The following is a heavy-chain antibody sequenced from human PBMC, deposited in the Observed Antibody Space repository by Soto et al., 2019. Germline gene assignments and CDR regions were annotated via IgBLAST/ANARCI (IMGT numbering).Heavy chain of an antibody. CDR1: GGSISSYY. Sequence: SETLSLTCTVSGGSISSYYWSWIRQPPGKGLECIGYIYYSGSTNYNPSLKSRVTISVDTSKNQFSLKLSSVTAADTAVYYCARTTIFGHYYYYYGMDVWGQGTTVTVSS. J-gene: IGHJ6*02. V-gene: IGHV4-59*01. CDR3: ARTTIFGHYYYYYGMDV. D-gene: IGHD3-3*01. CDR2: IYYSGST.